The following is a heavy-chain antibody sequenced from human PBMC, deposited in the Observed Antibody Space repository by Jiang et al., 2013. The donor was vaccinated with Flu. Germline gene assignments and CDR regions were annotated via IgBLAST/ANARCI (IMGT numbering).Heavy chain of an antibody. Sequence: KPTQTLTLTCTFSGFSLSTSGMCVSWIRQPPGKALEWLARIDWDDDKYYSTSLKTRLTISKDTSKNQVVLTMTNMDPVDTATYYCARLNLLQYYYDSRSAGWFDPWGQGTLVTVSS. V-gene: IGHV2-70*11. CDR1: GFSLSTSGMC. D-gene: IGHD3-22*01. CDR2: IDWDDDK. CDR3: ARLNLLQYYYDSRSAGWFDP. J-gene: IGHJ5*02.